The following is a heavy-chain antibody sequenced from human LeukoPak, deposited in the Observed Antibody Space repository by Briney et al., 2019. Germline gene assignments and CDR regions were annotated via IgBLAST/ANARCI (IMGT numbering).Heavy chain of an antibody. Sequence: GGSLRLSCAASGFTVTEYAMTWIRQSPGKGLEWVSSMSDIGPNTYYADSVKGRFTISRDTSKNTLLLQMNSLRADDTALYFCARRLSLRFDAFAVWGPGTVVTVSS. V-gene: IGHV3-23*01. CDR1: GFTVTEYA. CDR2: MSDIGPNT. CDR3: ARRLSLRFDAFAV. D-gene: IGHD3-3*01. J-gene: IGHJ3*01.